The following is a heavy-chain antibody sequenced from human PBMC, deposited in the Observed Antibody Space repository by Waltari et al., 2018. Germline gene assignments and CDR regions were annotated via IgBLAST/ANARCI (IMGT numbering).Heavy chain of an antibody. CDR1: GYSISSGYY. Sequence: QVQLQESGPGLVKPSETLSLTCAVSGYSISSGYYWGWIRQPPGKGLEWIGSIYHSGSTYYNPSLKSRVTISVDTSKNQFSLKLSSVTAADTAVYYCARVFQSYYDSKSPTRSGRDWYFDLWGRGTLVTVSS. D-gene: IGHD3-22*01. CDR2: IYHSGST. V-gene: IGHV4-38-2*01. CDR3: ARVFQSYYDSKSPTRSGRDWYFDL. J-gene: IGHJ2*01.